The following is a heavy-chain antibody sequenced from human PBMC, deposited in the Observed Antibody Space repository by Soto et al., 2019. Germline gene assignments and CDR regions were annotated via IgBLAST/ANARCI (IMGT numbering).Heavy chain of an antibody. D-gene: IGHD2-2*01. CDR3: AKDRYCSSTSCYVPSWFDP. CDR2: ISGSGGST. CDR1: GFTFSSYA. J-gene: IGHJ5*02. Sequence: GGSLRLSCAASGFTFSSYAMSWVRQAPGKGLEWVSAISGSGGSTYYADSVKGRFTISRDNSKNTLYLQMNSLRAEDTAVYYCAKDRYCSSTSCYVPSWFDPWGQGTLVTVSS. V-gene: IGHV3-23*01.